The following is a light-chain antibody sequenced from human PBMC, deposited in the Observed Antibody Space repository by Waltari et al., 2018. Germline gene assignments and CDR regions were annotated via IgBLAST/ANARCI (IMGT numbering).Light chain of an antibody. CDR3: QQHYTTPVT. J-gene: IGKJ2*01. Sequence: DIVMTQSPASLAVSLGGRDTIHCKSSHSVLYSPKQKSYLAWYQQKPAQPPNLLIYWASTRGAGVPDRFSGSRSGTNFTLTISSRQAEDVAVYYCQQHYTTPVTFGQGTKLEI. V-gene: IGKV4-1*01. CDR1: HSVLYSPKQKSY. CDR2: WAS.